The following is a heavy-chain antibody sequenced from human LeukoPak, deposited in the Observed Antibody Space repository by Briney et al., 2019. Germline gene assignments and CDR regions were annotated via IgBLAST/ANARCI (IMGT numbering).Heavy chain of an antibody. CDR3: ARGLGYCSSTSCFNFDY. J-gene: IGHJ4*02. CDR1: GFTFSSYS. V-gene: IGHV3-21*01. CDR2: ISSSSSYI. Sequence: PGGSLRLFCAASGFTFSSYSMNWVRQAPGKGLEWVSSISSSSSYIYYADSVKGRFTISRDNAKNSLYLQMNSLRAEDTAVYYCARGLGYCSSTSCFNFDYWGQGTLVTVSS. D-gene: IGHD2-2*01.